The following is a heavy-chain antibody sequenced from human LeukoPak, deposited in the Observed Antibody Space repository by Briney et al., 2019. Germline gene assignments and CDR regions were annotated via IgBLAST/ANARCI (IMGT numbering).Heavy chain of an antibody. CDR2: MNPNSGYT. CDR1: GYTFNSYG. Sequence: ASVKVSCKVSGYTFNSYGISWVRQAPGQGLEWMGWMNPNSGYTGFAQKFQGRLTMTRSTSIGTAYMELSGLRSEDTAVYYCARVRGSIDYWGQGTLVTVSS. D-gene: IGHD3-16*01. V-gene: IGHV1-8*02. J-gene: IGHJ4*02. CDR3: ARVRGSIDY.